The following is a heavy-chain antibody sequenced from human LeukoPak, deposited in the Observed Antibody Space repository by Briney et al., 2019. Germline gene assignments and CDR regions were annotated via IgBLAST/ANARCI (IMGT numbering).Heavy chain of an antibody. D-gene: IGHD3-3*01. J-gene: IGHJ6*03. Sequence: SETLSLTCAVYGGSFSGYYWSWIRQPRGKGLEWIGEINHSGSTNYNPSIKSRVTISVDTSKNQFSLKLSSVTAADTAVYYCASPTPYDFWSGRDYYYYMDVWGKGTTVTVSS. CDR3: ASPTPYDFWSGRDYYYYMDV. CDR1: GGSFSGYY. V-gene: IGHV4-34*01. CDR2: INHSGST.